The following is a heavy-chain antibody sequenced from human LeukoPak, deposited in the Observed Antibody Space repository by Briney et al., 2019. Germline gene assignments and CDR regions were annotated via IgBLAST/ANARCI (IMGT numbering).Heavy chain of an antibody. CDR2: INPNSGGT. CDR1: GYTFTGYY. CDR3: ARGDSSGYPYYYYGMDV. Sequence: ASVKVSCKASGYTFTGYYMHWVRQAPGQGLEWMGWINPNSGGTNYAQKFQGRVTTTRDTSISTAYMELSRLRSDDTAVYYCARGDSSGYPYYYYGMDVWGQGTTVTVSS. J-gene: IGHJ6*02. D-gene: IGHD3-22*01. V-gene: IGHV1-2*02.